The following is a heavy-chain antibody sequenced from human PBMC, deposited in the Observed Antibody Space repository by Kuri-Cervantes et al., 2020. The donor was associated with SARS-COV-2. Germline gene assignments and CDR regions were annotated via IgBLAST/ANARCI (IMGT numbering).Heavy chain of an antibody. J-gene: IGHJ5*02. Sequence: GGSLRLSCAASGFTFSSYAMSWVRQAPGKGLEWVSAISGSGGSTYYADSVKGRFTISRDNSKNTLYLQMNSLRAEDTAVYYCAKAALGYCSGGSCYNNWFDPWGQGTVVTVSS. CDR1: GFTFSSYA. D-gene: IGHD2-15*01. CDR2: ISGSGGST. CDR3: AKAALGYCSGGSCYNNWFDP. V-gene: IGHV3-23*01.